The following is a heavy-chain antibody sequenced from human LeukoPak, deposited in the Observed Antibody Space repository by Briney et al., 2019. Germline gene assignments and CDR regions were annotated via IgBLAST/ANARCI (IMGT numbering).Heavy chain of an antibody. J-gene: IGHJ4*02. D-gene: IGHD5-12*01. CDR1: GFSVRTNY. CDR2: IYDSGDT. CDR3: AREKNDIVVTSYFFDY. V-gene: IGHV3-53*01. Sequence: GGSLRLSCAASGFSVRTNYVGWVRQAPGKGLEWVSVIYDSGDTYYANSVKGRFTISRDNSKNTVYLQMNSPRAEDTAVYFCAREKNDIVVTSYFFDYWGQGTLVTVSS.